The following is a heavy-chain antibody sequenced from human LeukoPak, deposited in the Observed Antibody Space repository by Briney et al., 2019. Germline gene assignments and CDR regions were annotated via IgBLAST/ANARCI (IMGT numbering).Heavy chain of an antibody. CDR1: GFTFSSYA. CDR2: ISGSGGST. J-gene: IGHJ5*02. V-gene: IGHV3-23*01. CDR3: ARGFLGYVFFDP. D-gene: IGHD5-12*01. Sequence: GGSLRLSCAASGFTFSSYAMSWVRQAPGKGLEWVSAISGSGGSTYYADSVKGRFTISRDNSKNTLYLQMNSLRAEDTAVYYCARGFLGYVFFDPWGQGTLVTVSS.